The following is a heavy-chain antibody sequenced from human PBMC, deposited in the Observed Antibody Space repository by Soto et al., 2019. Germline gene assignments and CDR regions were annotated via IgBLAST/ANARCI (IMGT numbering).Heavy chain of an antibody. D-gene: IGHD3-10*01. CDR1: GGTFSSYA. V-gene: IGHV1-69*13. CDR3: ASIRFGELSYLPFDY. J-gene: IGHJ4*02. CDR2: IIPIFGTA. Sequence: SVKVSCKASGGTFSSYAISWVRQAPGQGLEWMGGIIPIFGTANYAQKFQGRVTITADESTSTAYMELSSLRSEDTAVYYCASIRFGELSYLPFDYWGQGTLVTVSS.